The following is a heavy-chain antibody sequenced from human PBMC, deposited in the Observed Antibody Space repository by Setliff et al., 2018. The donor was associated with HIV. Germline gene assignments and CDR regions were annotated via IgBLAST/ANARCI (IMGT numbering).Heavy chain of an antibody. CDR3: ARAALRYCTSTSCPRVDALDI. Sequence: GGSLRLSCVASGFTFSDYYMIWIRQAPGQGLEWVSYISTSSATKYYADSVKGRFTISRDNAKNSLYLQMSSVRADDTAVYYCARAALRYCTSTSCPRVDALDIWGQGTMVTVSS. J-gene: IGHJ3*02. CDR2: ISTSSATK. V-gene: IGHV3-11*01. CDR1: GFTFSDYY. D-gene: IGHD2-2*01.